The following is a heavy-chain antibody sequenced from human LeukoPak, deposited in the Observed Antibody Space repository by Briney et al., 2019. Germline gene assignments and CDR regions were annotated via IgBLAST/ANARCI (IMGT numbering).Heavy chain of an antibody. CDR3: AKDPRGGYSGSYYFDY. Sequence: PGGSLRLSCAVSGFTFNNYVMIWVRQAPGKGLECVTAISGGGDPTYYADSVKGRLTISRDNSKNTLYLQMNSLRAEDTAVYYCAKDPRGGYSGSYYFDYWGQGTLVTVSS. CDR2: ISGGGDPT. J-gene: IGHJ4*02. D-gene: IGHD1-26*01. V-gene: IGHV3-23*01. CDR1: GFTFNNYV.